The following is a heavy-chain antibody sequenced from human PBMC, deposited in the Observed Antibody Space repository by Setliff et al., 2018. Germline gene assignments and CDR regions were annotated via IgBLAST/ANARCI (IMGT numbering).Heavy chain of an antibody. V-gene: IGHV3-21*01. Sequence: GGSLRLSCAASGFPFRIYSMHWVRRAPGKGLEWGSSISDSSFHIYYRDSVKGRFTISRDNAKNSLYLQMNSLRADDTAVYYCARSEANGGHDPFDIWGQGTMVTVSS. CDR1: GFPFRIYS. CDR3: ARSEANGGHDPFDI. CDR2: ISDSSFHI. D-gene: IGHD5-12*01. J-gene: IGHJ3*02.